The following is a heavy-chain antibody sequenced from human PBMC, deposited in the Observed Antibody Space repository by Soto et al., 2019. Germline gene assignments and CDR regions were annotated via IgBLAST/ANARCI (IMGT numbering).Heavy chain of an antibody. D-gene: IGHD6-19*01. CDR3: TSLTFGYSSGWYSY. V-gene: IGHV3-73*01. CDR2: IRSKANSYAT. J-gene: IGHJ4*02. CDR1: GFTFSGSA. Sequence: GGSLRLSGAASGFTFSGSAMHWVRQASGKGLEWVGRIRSKANSYATAYAASAKGRFTISRDDSKNTAYLQMNSLKTEDTAVYYCTSLTFGYSSGWYSYWGQGTLVTVSS.